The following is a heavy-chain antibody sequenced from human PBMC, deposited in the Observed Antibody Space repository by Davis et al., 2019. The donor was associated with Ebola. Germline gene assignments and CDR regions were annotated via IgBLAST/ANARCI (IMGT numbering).Heavy chain of an antibody. V-gene: IGHV3-23*01. CDR2: ISGSGGST. Sequence: GESLKISCAASGFTFSSFWMHWVRQAPGKGLEWVSAISGSGGSTYYSDSVKGRFTISRDNSKNTLYLQMNSLRDEDTAVYYCARDPLHDSSGYYLDYWGQGTLVTVSS. J-gene: IGHJ4*02. CDR3: ARDPLHDSSGYYLDY. D-gene: IGHD3-22*01. CDR1: GFTFSSFW.